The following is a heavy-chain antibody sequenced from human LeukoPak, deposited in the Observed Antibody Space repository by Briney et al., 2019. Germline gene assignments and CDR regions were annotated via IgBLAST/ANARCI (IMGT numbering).Heavy chain of an antibody. D-gene: IGHD6-6*01. Sequence: ASVKVSCKASGYTFTAYYLHWVRQAPGQGLEWMGWINPNTGGAKYAQKFQGRLTMTRDTSINTVYMGLSRLRSDDTAVYYCARSHSSSSYFDYWGQGTLVTVSS. V-gene: IGHV1-2*02. CDR1: GYTFTAYY. CDR3: ARSHSSSSYFDY. CDR2: INPNTGGA. J-gene: IGHJ4*02.